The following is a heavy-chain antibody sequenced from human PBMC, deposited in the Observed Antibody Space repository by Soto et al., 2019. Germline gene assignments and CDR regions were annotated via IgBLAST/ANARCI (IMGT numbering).Heavy chain of an antibody. D-gene: IGHD3-10*01. J-gene: IGHJ6*03. CDR2: ISYDGSNK. CDR1: GFTFSSYG. CDR3: AKEPSITMVRGEGRYMDV. V-gene: IGHV3-30*18. Sequence: QVQLVESGGGVVQPGRSLRLSCAASGFTFSSYGMHWVRQAPGKGLEWVAVISYDGSNKYYADSVKGRFTISRDNSKNTLYLQMNSLRAEDTAVYYCAKEPSITMVRGEGRYMDVWGKGTTVTVSS.